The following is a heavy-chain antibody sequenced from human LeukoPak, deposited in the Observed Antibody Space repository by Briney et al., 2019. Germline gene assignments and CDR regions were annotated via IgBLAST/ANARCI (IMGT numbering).Heavy chain of an antibody. CDR1: GFTFSSYG. CDR3: ASRSSSYYYMDV. D-gene: IGHD6-6*01. J-gene: IGHJ6*03. CDR2: IRYDGSNK. V-gene: IGHV3-30*02. Sequence: GGSLRLSCAASGFTFSSYGMHWVRQAPGKGLEWVAFIRYDGSNKYYADSVKGRFTISRDNSKNTLYLQMNSLRAEDTAVYYCASRSSSYYYMDVWGKGTTVTVSS.